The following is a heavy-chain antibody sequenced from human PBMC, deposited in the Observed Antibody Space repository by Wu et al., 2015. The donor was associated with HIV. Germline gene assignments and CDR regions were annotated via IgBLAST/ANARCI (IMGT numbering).Heavy chain of an antibody. Sequence: QVQLVQSGAEVKTPGASVKISCETFGYTFTNNYIHWMRQAPGQGLEWMGIINLVHLSANYAQKFQDRVTLTRDTSTNTVYMELSSLRSEDTAIYYCARDLSSSWTGRGYYGMDVWGQGTTVTVSS. CDR1: GYTFTNNY. D-gene: IGHD6-13*01. V-gene: IGHV1-46*01. J-gene: IGHJ6*02. CDR3: ARDLSSSWTGRGYYGMDV. CDR2: INLVHLSA.